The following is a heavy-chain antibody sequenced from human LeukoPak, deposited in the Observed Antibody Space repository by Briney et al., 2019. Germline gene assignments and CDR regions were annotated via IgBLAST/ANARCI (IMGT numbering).Heavy chain of an antibody. V-gene: IGHV3-23*01. Sequence: GGSLRLSCAASGFTFSSYWVNWVRQAPGKGLEWVSAISGSGGSTYYADSVKGRFTISRDNSKNTLYLQMNSLRAEDTAVYYCAKLTGTTFFYYYYGMDVWGQGTTVTVSS. CDR1: GFTFSSYW. D-gene: IGHD1-7*01. CDR2: ISGSGGST. J-gene: IGHJ6*02. CDR3: AKLTGTTFFYYYYGMDV.